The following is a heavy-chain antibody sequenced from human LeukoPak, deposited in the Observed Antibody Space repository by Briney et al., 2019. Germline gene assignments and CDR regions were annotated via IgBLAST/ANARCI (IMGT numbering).Heavy chain of an antibody. J-gene: IGHJ4*02. CDR3: GRDVAADF. D-gene: IGHD6-13*01. Sequence: GGSLRLSCAASGFNFDDYTMHWVCQAPGRGLEWVSPVSWDGGNTFYADSVKGRFSISRDNSKNSLYLQMNSLRTEDTALYYCGRDVAADFWGQGTLVTVSP. CDR1: GFNFDDYT. V-gene: IGHV3-43*01. CDR2: VSWDGGNT.